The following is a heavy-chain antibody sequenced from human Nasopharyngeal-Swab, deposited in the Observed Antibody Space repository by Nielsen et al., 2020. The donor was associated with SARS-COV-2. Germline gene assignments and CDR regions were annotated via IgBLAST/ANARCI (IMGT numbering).Heavy chain of an antibody. V-gene: IGHV3-74*01. CDR2: INTDGSET. J-gene: IGHJ6*02. CDR3: TRDQRTFDWPPMDV. Sequence: GVSLKISCAASGFTFSSYWMHWVRQAPGKGLVWVSRINTDGSETGYAVSVTGRFTISRDNTKNTLSLQMNSLRAEDTGIYYCTRDQRTFDWPPMDVWGQGTTVTVSS. CDR1: GFTFSSYW. D-gene: IGHD3-9*01.